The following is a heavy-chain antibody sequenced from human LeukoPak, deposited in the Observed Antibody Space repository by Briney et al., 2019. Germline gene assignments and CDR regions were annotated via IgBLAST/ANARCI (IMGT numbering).Heavy chain of an antibody. CDR1: GFTFSSYS. CDR3: ARDYCSGGSCYPFGY. D-gene: IGHD2-15*01. Sequence: GGSLRLSCAASGFTFSSYSMNWVRQAPGKGLEWVSSISSSSSYIYYADSVKGRFTISRDNAKNSLYLQMNSLRAEDTAVYYCARDYCSGGSCYPFGYWGQGTPVTVSS. V-gene: IGHV3-21*01. J-gene: IGHJ4*02. CDR2: ISSSSSYI.